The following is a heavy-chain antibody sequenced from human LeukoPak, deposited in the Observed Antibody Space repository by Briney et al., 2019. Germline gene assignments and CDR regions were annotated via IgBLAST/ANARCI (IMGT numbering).Heavy chain of an antibody. CDR2: ITANGDRT. CDR1: GFVFRSFA. D-gene: IGHD3-3*01. J-gene: IGHJ4*02. CDR3: ATFGIIIRNNYFDF. V-gene: IGHV3-23*01. Sequence: PGGSLRLSGGASGFVFRSFARAWVRQAPGKGPEWVSSITANGDRTYCADSVRGRFTVSRDNSKNTVYLEMSSLSAEDTALYYCATFGIIIRNNYFDFWGQGTQVIVSS.